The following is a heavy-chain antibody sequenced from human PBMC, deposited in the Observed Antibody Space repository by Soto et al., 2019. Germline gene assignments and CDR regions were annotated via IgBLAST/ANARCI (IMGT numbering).Heavy chain of an antibody. CDR1: GFTFSSSW. J-gene: IGHJ3*02. CDR3: ARDSGYNAFDI. D-gene: IGHD6-13*01. Sequence: PGGSLRLSCAASGFTFSSSWMAWVRQAPGKGLEWVANINPDGSVKNYADSVRGRFTISRDNAKNSLYVQMNSLRAEDTAVFYCARDSGYNAFDIWGQGTMVTVSS. V-gene: IGHV3-7*01. CDR2: INPDGSVK.